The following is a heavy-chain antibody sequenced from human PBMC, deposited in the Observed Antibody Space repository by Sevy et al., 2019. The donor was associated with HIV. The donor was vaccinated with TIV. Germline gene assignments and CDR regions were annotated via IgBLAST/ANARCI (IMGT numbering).Heavy chain of an antibody. Sequence: GESLRLSCAASGFIFSTYAMHWVRQAPGKGLEWVAVISYDGSNKYYADSVKGRFTMSRDNSKNTLYLQMNSLRAEDTAVYYCAREFRQARRYYYYGMDVWGQGTTVTVSS. CDR2: ISYDGSNK. D-gene: IGHD1-1*01. CDR3: AREFRQARRYYYYGMDV. V-gene: IGHV3-30-3*01. J-gene: IGHJ6*02. CDR1: GFIFSTYA.